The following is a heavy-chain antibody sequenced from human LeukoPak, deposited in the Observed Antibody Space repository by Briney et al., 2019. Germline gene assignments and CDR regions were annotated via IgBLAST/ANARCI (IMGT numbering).Heavy chain of an antibody. CDR3: ARVSWGYFDY. CDR1: GLTFSSYA. D-gene: IGHD3-16*01. V-gene: IGHV3-30*04. CDR2: ISYDGSNK. Sequence: GGSLRLSCAASGLTFSSYAMHWVRQAPGKGLEWVAVISYDGSNKYYADSVKGRFTISRDNSKNTLYLQMNSLRAEDTAVYYCARVSWGYFDYWGQGTLVTVSS. J-gene: IGHJ4*02.